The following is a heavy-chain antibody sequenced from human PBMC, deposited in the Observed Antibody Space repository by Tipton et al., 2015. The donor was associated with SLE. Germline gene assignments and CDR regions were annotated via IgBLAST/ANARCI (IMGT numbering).Heavy chain of an antibody. D-gene: IGHD2-15*01. J-gene: IGHJ6*03. CDR3: VKSVVVVSPRDYYYYMDV. CDR1: GDSFSSGSSS. Sequence: TLSLTCTVSGDSFSSGSSSWNWVRQPAGKGLEWIGLIYNSWNNNYNPSLQSRVTLSVDMSKNPFSLRLSTVTAADTGVYYCVKSVVVVSPRDYYYYMDVWGKGTTATVSS. V-gene: IGHV4-61*02. CDR2: IYNSWNN.